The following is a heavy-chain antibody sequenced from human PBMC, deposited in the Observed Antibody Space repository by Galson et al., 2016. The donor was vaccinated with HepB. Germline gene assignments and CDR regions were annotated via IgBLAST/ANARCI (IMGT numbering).Heavy chain of an antibody. V-gene: IGHV3-13*01. CDR1: GFTFRTSD. CDR2: ISTAGNT. Sequence: SLRLSCAASGFTFRTSDMHWVRHVPGKGLEWVSAISTAGNTYYPGSVKGRFTISRENDKNSLYLRMNSLRAGDTGVYYCVRDGRDSRAMDVWGNETTVVVSS. CDR3: VRDGRDSRAMDV. D-gene: IGHD1-1*01. J-gene: IGHJ6*04.